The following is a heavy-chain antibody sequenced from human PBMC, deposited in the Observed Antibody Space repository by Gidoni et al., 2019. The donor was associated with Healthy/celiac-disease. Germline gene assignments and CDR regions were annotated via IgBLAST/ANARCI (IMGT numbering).Heavy chain of an antibody. V-gene: IGHV3-23*01. D-gene: IGHD1-26*01. J-gene: IGHJ4*02. CDR1: GFTFSSYA. CDR2: ISVSGGNT. Sequence: EVQLLESGGGLVQPGGSLRLSCAASGFTFSSYAMSWVRQAPGKGLEWVSAISVSGGNTFYADSVKGRFTISRDNSKNTLYLQMSSLRAEDTAVYYCAKDRGSYYLLDYWGQGTLVTVSS. CDR3: AKDRGSYYLLDY.